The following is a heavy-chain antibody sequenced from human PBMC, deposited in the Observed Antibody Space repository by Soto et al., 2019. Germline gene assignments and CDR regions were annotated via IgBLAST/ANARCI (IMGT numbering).Heavy chain of an antibody. CDR2: ISYDGSNK. CDR3: AKDRAAPTFYYDSSGYYPWYYYYGMDV. D-gene: IGHD3-22*01. J-gene: IGHJ6*02. CDR1: GFTFSSYG. Sequence: GESLKISCAASGFTFSSYGMHWVRQAPGKGLEWVAVISYDGSNKYYADSVKGRFTISRDNSKNTLYLQMNSLRAEDTAVYYCAKDRAAPTFYYDSSGYYPWYYYYGMDVWGQGTTVTVSS. V-gene: IGHV3-30*18.